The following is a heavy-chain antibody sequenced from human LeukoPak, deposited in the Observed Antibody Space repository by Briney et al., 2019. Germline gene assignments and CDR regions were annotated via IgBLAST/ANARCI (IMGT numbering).Heavy chain of an antibody. CDR1: GGSFSGYY. J-gene: IGHJ4*02. CDR2: INDSGST. D-gene: IGHD6-13*01. Sequence: SETLSLTCAVYGGSFSGYYWSWIRQPPGKGLEWIGEINDSGSTNYNPSLKSRVTISVDTSKNQFSLKLNSVTAADTAVYYCARRTYSSTWYFDYWGQGTLVTVSS. V-gene: IGHV4-34*01. CDR3: ARRTYSSTWYFDY.